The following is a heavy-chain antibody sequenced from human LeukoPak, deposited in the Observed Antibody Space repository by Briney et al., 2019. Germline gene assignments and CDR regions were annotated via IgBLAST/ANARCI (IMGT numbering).Heavy chain of an antibody. V-gene: IGHV1-2*04. CDR2: INPNSGGT. J-gene: IGHJ6*02. Sequence: ASVKVSCKASGYTFTGYYMHWVRQAPGQGLEWMGWINPNSGGTNYAQKFQGWVTMTRDTSISTAYMELSRLRSDDTAVYYCAREILAAAGPTYGMDVWGQGTTVTVSS. D-gene: IGHD6-13*01. CDR1: GYTFTGYY. CDR3: AREILAAAGPTYGMDV.